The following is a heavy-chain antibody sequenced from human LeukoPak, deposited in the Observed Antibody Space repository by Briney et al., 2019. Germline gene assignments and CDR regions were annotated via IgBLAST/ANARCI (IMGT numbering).Heavy chain of an antibody. D-gene: IGHD3-22*01. J-gene: IGHJ4*02. CDR2: IYYRGST. V-gene: IGHV4-59*01. CDR1: GGSISSDY. CDR3: ARLSGYSSGHYYSDY. Sequence: SETLSLTCTVSGGSISSDYWSWIRQPPGKGLEWIGYIYYRGSTNYNPSLKGRVTISVDTSKNQFSLKLSSVTAADTAVYYCARLSGYSSGHYYSDYWGQGTLVTVSS.